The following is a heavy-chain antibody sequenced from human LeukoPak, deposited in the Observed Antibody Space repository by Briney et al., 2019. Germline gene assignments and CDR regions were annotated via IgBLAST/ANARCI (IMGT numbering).Heavy chain of an antibody. CDR2: ISAYNGNT. CDR3: ARDTHYDFWSGYYQEPPGDNYPALLYGMDV. D-gene: IGHD3-3*01. J-gene: IGHJ6*02. V-gene: IGHV1-18*01. CDR1: GYTFTSYG. Sequence: GASVKVSCKASGYTFTSYGISWVRQAPGQGLEWMGWISAYNGNTNYAQKLQGRVTMTTDTSTSTAYMELRSLRSDDTAVYYCARDTHYDFWSGYYQEPPGDNYPALLYGMDVWGQGTTVTVSS.